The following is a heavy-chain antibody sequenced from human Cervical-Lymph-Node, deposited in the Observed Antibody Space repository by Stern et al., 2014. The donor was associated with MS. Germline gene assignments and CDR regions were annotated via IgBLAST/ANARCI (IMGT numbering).Heavy chain of an antibody. D-gene: IGHD5-18*01. V-gene: IGHV3-7*01. Sequence: DSVKGRFTISRDNAKNSLYLQMNSLRAEDTAVYYCARDGLKVRYSYGYDYWGQGTLVTVSS. CDR3: ARDGLKVRYSYGYDY. J-gene: IGHJ4*02.